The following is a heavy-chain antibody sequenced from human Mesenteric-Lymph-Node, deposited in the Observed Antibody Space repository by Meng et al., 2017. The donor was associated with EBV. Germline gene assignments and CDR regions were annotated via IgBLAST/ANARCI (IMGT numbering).Heavy chain of an antibody. D-gene: IGHD6-19*01. CDR1: GFSFSSYS. CDR2: ISSRSTSM. J-gene: IGHJ4*02. V-gene: IGHV3-21*01. CDR3: AKDKGPISVAHLDS. Sequence: RVESGGGMGKPGGSLRLYCGACGFSFSSYSMTWVRQAPGKGLEWVSSISSRSTSMFYAESMKGRFTISRDNSKNTLFLQMDSLRAEDTAVYYCAKDKGPISVAHLDSWGQGTLVTVSS.